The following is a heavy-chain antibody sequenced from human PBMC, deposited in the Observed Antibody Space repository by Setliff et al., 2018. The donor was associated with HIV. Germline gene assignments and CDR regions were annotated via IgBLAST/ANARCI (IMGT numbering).Heavy chain of an antibody. V-gene: IGHV1-2*02. CDR3: TRDRVAGPYYYGMDV. D-gene: IGHD2-15*01. CDR1: GYTFTGYY. CDR2: MSPKNNGS. Sequence: ASVKVSCKASGYTFTGYYMHWVRQAAGQGLEWVGWMSPKNNGSGFAQKFQARLTMTWNTSTNTAYMELRSLTSDDTAMYYCTRDRVAGPYYYGMDVWGQGTTVTVSS. J-gene: IGHJ6*02.